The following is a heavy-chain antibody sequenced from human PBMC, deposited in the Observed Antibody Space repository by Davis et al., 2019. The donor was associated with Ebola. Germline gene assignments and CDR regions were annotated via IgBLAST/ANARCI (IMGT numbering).Heavy chain of an antibody. CDR1: GGSFSGYY. Sequence: GSLRLSCAVYGGSFSGYYWSWIRQPPGKGLEWIGYIYYSGSTNYNPSLKSRVTISVDTSKNQFSLKLSSVTAADTAVYYCARVLLLWCMDVWGQGTTVTVSS. J-gene: IGHJ6*02. D-gene: IGHD3-10*01. CDR2: IYYSGST. V-gene: IGHV4-59*01. CDR3: ARVLLLWCMDV.